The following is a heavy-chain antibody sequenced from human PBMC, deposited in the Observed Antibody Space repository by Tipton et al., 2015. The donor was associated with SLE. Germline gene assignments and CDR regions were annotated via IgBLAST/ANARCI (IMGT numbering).Heavy chain of an antibody. CDR3: ARVLGSYYALDY. V-gene: IGHV3-23*01. Sequence: SLRLSCAASGFTFSNYAMNWVRQAPGKGLQWVSFISGSDDSSYYEDSVKGRFTLSRDNSKNTLYLQMNSLRAEDTAVYYCARVLGSYYALDYWGQGTLVTVSS. CDR2: ISGSDDSS. J-gene: IGHJ4*02. D-gene: IGHD1-26*01. CDR1: GFTFSNYA.